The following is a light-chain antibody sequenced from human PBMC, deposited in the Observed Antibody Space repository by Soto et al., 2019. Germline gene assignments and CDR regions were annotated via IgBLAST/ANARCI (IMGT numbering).Light chain of an antibody. CDR1: QSVRTY. CDR3: QQRSNWPPT. V-gene: IGKV3-11*01. J-gene: IGKJ4*01. Sequence: EIVLTQSPATVSLTPGERATLSCRASQSVRTYLAWYQQRPGQAPRLLISDASNRATGIPARFSGSGSGTDFTLTISSLETEDSAVYSCQQRSNWPPTFGGGTKV. CDR2: DAS.